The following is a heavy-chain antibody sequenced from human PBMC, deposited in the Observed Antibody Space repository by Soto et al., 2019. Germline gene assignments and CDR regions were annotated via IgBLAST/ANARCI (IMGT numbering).Heavy chain of an antibody. CDR1: GYTFTTYG. Sequence: QVQLEQSAPEVKKPGASMKVSCKASGYTFTTYGISWVRQAPGQGLEWMGWINTHNGDTNYAQKLQGRVIMTTDTSTTTAYMELRSLRSDDTAVYYCTREGSAPYYYYGMDVWGQGTTVTVSS. D-gene: IGHD3-10*01. CDR2: INTHNGDT. CDR3: TREGSAPYYYYGMDV. V-gene: IGHV1-18*01. J-gene: IGHJ6*02.